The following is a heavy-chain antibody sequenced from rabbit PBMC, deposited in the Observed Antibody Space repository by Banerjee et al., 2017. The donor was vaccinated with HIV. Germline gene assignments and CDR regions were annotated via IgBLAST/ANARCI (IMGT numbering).Heavy chain of an antibody. CDR3: ARDLAGVIGWNFNL. CDR2: IYAGSSGST. V-gene: IGHV1S40*01. CDR1: VFSFSSSYC. Sequence: QSLEESGGDLVKPGASLTLTCTASVFSFSSSYCMCWVRQAPGKGLEWIACIYAGSSGSTYYASWAKGRFTISKTSSTTVTLQMTSLTAADTATYFCARDLAGVIGWNFNLWGQGTLVTVS. J-gene: IGHJ4*01. D-gene: IGHD4-1*01.